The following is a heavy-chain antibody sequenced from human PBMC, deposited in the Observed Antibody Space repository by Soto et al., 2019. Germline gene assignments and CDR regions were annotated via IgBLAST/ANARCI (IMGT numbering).Heavy chain of an antibody. CDR2: IIPILGIA. J-gene: IGHJ4*02. Sequence: ASVKVSCKASGGTFSSYTISWVRQAPGQGLEWMGRIIPILGIANYAQKFQGRVTITADKSTSTAYMELSSLRSEDTAVYYWASGGLSEQTHFDYWGQGTLVTVSS. CDR3: ASGGLSEQTHFDY. V-gene: IGHV1-69*02. CDR1: GGTFSSYT. D-gene: IGHD3-16*02.